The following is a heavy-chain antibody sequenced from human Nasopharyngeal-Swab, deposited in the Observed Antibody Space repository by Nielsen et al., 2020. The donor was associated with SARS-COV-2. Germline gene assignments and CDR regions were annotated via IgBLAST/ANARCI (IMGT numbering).Heavy chain of an antibody. D-gene: IGHD3-3*01. CDR1: GGSISSGGYY. CDR3: ASRRITISPWFDP. V-gene: IGHV4-31*03. CDR2: IYYSGST. Sequence: SETLSLTCTVSGGSISSGGYYWSWIRQHPGKGLEWIGYIYYSGSTYYNPSLKSRVTISVDTSKNQFSLKLSSVTAADTVVYYCASRRITISPWFDPWGQGTLVTVSS. J-gene: IGHJ5*02.